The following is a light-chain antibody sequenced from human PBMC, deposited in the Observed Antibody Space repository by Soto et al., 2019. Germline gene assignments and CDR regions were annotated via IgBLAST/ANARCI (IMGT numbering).Light chain of an antibody. J-gene: IGKJ1*01. CDR1: QSVSSNY. V-gene: IGKV3-20*01. CDR2: GAS. Sequence: EILLTQSPVTRSLSPGERATLSCRASQSVSSNYLAWYQQKPGQAPRLLIYGASSRATGIPDRFSGSGSGTDFTLTISRLEPEDFAVYYCQHYGSSPETFGQGTKVDIK. CDR3: QHYGSSPET.